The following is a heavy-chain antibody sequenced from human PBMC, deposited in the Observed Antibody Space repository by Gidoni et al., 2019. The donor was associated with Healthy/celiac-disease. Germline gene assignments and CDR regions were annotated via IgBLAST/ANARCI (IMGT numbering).Heavy chain of an antibody. CDR2: IIPILGIA. V-gene: IGHV1-69*04. CDR3: ADEYYDILTGYYGDFDP. D-gene: IGHD3-9*01. J-gene: IGHJ5*02. CDR1: GGTFRSYA. Sequence: QVQLVQSGAEVKKPGSSVKVSCKASGGTFRSYAISWVRQAPGQGLEWMGRIIPILGIANYAQKFQGRVTITADKSTSTAYMELSSLRSEDTAVYYCADEYYDILTGYYGDFDPWGQGTLVTVSS.